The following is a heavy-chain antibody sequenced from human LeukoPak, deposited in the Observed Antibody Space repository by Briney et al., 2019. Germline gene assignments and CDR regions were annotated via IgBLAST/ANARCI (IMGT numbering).Heavy chain of an antibody. CDR1: GYTFTSYY. CDR2: INPSGGST. Sequence: ASVKVSCKASGYTFTSYYMHWVRQAPGQGLEWMGIINPSGGSTSYAQKFQGRVTMARDTSTSTVYMELSSLRSEDTAVYYCAKDGLDYYDSSGYYYNYWGQGTLVTVSS. V-gene: IGHV1-46*01. D-gene: IGHD3-22*01. J-gene: IGHJ4*02. CDR3: AKDGLDYYDSSGYYYNY.